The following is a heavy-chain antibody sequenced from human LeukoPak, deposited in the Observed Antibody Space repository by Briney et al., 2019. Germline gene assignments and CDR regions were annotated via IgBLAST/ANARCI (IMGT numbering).Heavy chain of an antibody. CDR1: GFTFSSYG. Sequence: GGSLRLSCAASGFTFSSYGMSWVRQAPGKGLEWVSAISGSGGSTYYADSVKGRFTISRDNSKNTLYLQMNSLRAEDTAVYYCAKAGRPYYYYYYMDVWGKGTTVTVSS. V-gene: IGHV3-23*01. CDR3: AKAGRPYYYYYYMDV. J-gene: IGHJ6*03. CDR2: ISGSGGST.